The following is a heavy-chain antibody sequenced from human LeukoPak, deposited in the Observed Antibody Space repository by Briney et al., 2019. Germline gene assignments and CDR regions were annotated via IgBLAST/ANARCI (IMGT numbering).Heavy chain of an antibody. CDR2: INPSGGST. V-gene: IGHV1-46*01. CDR3: AREHFDWLSVSKINCFDP. Sequence: ASVTVSCKASGYTFTTYYIHWVRQAPGQGLEWMGIINPSGGSTSYAQKFQDRVTMTRDTSTSTVYMELSSLRSEDTAVYYCAREHFDWLSVSKINCFDPWGQGTLVTVSS. D-gene: IGHD3-9*01. J-gene: IGHJ5*02. CDR1: GYTFTTYY.